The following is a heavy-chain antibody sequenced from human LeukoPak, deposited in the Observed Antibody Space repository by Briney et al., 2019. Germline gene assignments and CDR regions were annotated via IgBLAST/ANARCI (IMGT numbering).Heavy chain of an antibody. Sequence: GGSLRLSCAASGFTFNTYTIHWVRQAPGQGLEWMGWINPNTGGTNYAQKFQGRVTITRDTSINTAYMDLTRLTSDDTALYYCARDHNSENWGSLGGWGQGTLVTVSS. CDR2: INPNTGGT. CDR3: ARDHNSENWGSLGG. J-gene: IGHJ4*02. V-gene: IGHV1-2*02. CDR1: GFTFNTYT. D-gene: IGHD7-27*01.